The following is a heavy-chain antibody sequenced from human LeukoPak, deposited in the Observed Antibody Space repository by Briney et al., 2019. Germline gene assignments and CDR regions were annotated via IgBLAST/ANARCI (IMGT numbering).Heavy chain of an antibody. CDR2: ISGGGGGT. Sequence: GGSLRLSCVASGLTFDDYGMSWVRQAPGEGLEWVSVISGGGGGTYYADSVKGRFTISRDNSQNTLYLQMNSLRAEDTAVYYCARGYCSSTTCSVDYWGQGTLVTVSS. CDR1: GLTFDDYG. V-gene: IGHV3-23*01. CDR3: ARGYCSSTTCSVDY. D-gene: IGHD2-2*01. J-gene: IGHJ4*02.